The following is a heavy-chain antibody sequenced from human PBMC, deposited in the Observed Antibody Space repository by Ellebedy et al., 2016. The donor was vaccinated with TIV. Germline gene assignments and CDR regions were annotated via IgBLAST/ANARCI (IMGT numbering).Heavy chain of an antibody. CDR3: ARGGGFLEWYRGDY. J-gene: IGHJ4*02. CDR2: INTNTGNP. D-gene: IGHD3-3*01. V-gene: IGHV7-4-1*02. Sequence: ASVKVSCKASGYIFTRYTMNWVRQAPGQGLEWMGWINTNTGNPTYAQGFTGRFVFSLDTSVSTAYLQISSLKAEDTAVYYCARGGGFLEWYRGDYWGQGTLVTVSA. CDR1: GYIFTRYT.